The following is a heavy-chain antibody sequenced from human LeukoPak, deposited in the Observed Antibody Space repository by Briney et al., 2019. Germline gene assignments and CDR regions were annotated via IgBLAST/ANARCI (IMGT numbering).Heavy chain of an antibody. Sequence: ASVKVSCKASGYTFTSYDINWVRQATGQGLEWMGWMNPNSGNTGYAQKFQGRVTMTRNTSISTAYMELSSLRSEDTAVYYCARNYYDSSGYGGVAIDYWGQGTLVTVSS. CDR1: GYTFTSYD. D-gene: IGHD3-22*01. V-gene: IGHV1-8*01. CDR2: MNPNSGNT. J-gene: IGHJ4*02. CDR3: ARNYYDSSGYGGVAIDY.